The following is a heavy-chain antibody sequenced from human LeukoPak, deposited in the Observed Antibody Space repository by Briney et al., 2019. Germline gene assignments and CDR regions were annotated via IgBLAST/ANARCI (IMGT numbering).Heavy chain of an antibody. D-gene: IGHD4-17*01. CDR2: IYSSGST. J-gene: IGHJ3*02. CDR1: GGSISSYY. Sequence: PSETLSLTCTVSGGSISSYYWSWIRQPPGKGLEWIAYIYSSGSTYYNPSLKSRVTISVDTSKNQFSLKLSSVTAADTAVYYCARDGLDGDDAFDIWGQGTMVTVSS. CDR3: ARDGLDGDDAFDI. V-gene: IGHV4-59*12.